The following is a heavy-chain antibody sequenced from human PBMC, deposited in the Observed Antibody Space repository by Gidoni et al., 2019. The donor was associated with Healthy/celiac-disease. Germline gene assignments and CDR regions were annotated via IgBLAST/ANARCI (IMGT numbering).Heavy chain of an antibody. V-gene: IGHV3-30*18. CDR2: ISYDGSNK. J-gene: IGHJ4*02. CDR1: GFTFISYG. CDR3: AKDLWVLMVRGDLPDY. D-gene: IGHD3-10*01. Sequence: QVQLVESVGGVVQPGRSLRLSCSASGFTFISYGRHWVRQAPGKGLEWVAVISYDGSNKYYADAVKGRFTISRDNSKNTLYLKMNSLRAEDTAVYYCAKDLWVLMVRGDLPDYWGQGTLVTVSS.